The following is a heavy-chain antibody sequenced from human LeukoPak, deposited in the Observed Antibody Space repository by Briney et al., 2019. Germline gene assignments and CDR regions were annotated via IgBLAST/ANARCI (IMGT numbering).Heavy chain of an antibody. CDR2: ISGSAGNT. D-gene: IGHD3-22*01. Sequence: PGGSLRLSCAASGFTFSSYVMTWVRQAPGRGLEWVSGISGSAGNTYYADSVKGRFTISRDNSKNTLYLQMNSLRAEDTAEYYCAKVGPGYDRSGYYDNWGQGTLVTVSS. J-gene: IGHJ4*02. CDR3: AKVGPGYDRSGYYDN. V-gene: IGHV3-23*01. CDR1: GFTFSSYV.